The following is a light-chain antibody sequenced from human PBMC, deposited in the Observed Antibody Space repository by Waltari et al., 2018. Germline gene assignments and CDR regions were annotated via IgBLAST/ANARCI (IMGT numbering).Light chain of an antibody. CDR3: QHYVSLPAT. CDR1: KRVRSA. V-gene: IGKV3-20*01. Sequence: EIVLTQSPGTLSLSPGETATLSCRASKRVRSALAWYQQKPGQAPRLLIYDASSRATGIPDRFSGSGSGTDFSLTISRLEAEDVAVYYCQHYVSLPATFGQGTKVEIK. CDR2: DAS. J-gene: IGKJ1*01.